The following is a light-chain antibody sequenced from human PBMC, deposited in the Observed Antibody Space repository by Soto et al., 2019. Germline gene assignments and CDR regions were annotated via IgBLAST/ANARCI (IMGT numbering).Light chain of an antibody. J-gene: IGKJ5*01. Sequence: IQMTQSPSSVSASVGDRVTITCRATQTINTRLAWYQQKPGKAPKLLIYDASSLESGVPSRFSGSGSGTEFTLTISSLQPDDFATYYCQQYNSYSITFGQGTRLEIK. CDR3: QQYNSYSIT. V-gene: IGKV1-5*01. CDR2: DAS. CDR1: QTINTR.